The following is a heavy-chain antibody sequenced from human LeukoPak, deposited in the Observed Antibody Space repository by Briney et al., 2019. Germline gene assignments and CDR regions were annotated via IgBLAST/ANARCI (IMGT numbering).Heavy chain of an antibody. CDR1: GYSISSGYY. CDR2: IYHSGST. J-gene: IGHJ4*02. Sequence: SETLSLTCAVSGYSISSGYYWGWIRQPPGKGLEWIGSIYHSGSTYYNPSLKSRVTISVDTSKNQFSLKLSSVTAADTAVYYCARLQPRNYYFDYWGQGTLVTVSS. CDR3: ARLQPRNYYFDY. V-gene: IGHV4-38-2*01. D-gene: IGHD1-14*01.